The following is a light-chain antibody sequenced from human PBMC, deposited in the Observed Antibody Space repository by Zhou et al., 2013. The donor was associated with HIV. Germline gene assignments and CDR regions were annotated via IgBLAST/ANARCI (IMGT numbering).Light chain of an antibody. Sequence: IQMTQSPLSLPANVGDRVTITCRASQSISSWLAWYQQKPGKAPKLLLYMASSLETRVPSRFSGSGSGTEFTLTISSLQPDDFATYYCQHYNSQVSFGQGTKVEIK. J-gene: IGKJ1*01. CDR1: QSISSW. V-gene: IGKV1-5*03. CDR3: QHYNSQVS. CDR2: MAS.